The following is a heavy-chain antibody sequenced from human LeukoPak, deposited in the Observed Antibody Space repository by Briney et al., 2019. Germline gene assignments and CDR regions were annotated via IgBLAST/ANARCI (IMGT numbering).Heavy chain of an antibody. J-gene: IGHJ4*02. CDR1: GFTFSSYS. V-gene: IGHV3-21*01. CDR2: ISSSSSYI. CDR3: ARSHGYSSSYFDY. Sequence: GGSLRLPCAASGFTFSSYSMNWVRQAPGKGLEWVSSISSSSSYIYYAGSVKGRFTISRDNAKNSLYLQMNSLRAEDTAVYYCARSHGYSSSYFDYWGQGTLVTVSS. D-gene: IGHD6-13*01.